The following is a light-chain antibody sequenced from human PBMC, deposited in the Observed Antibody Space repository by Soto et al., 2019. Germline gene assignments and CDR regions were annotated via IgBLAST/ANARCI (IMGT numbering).Light chain of an antibody. CDR1: SSNIGINS. J-gene: IGLJ1*01. V-gene: IGLV1-47*02. CDR2: SNN. CDR3: AVWDDSLRGYV. Sequence: QSVLSQPPSASGTPGQRVTISCSGSSSNIGINSVYWYQQLPGTAPKLLIYSNNQRLSGVPDRFTGSRSGTSASLAIRGLQSEDEADYYCAVWDDSLRGYVFGTGTKLTVL.